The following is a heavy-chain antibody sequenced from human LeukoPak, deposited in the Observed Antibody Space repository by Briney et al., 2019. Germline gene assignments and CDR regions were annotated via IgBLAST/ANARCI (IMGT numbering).Heavy chain of an antibody. Sequence: SVKVSCKASGGTFSSYAISWVRQAPGQGLEWMGGIIPIFGTANYAQKFQGRVTITTNESTSTAYMELSSLRSEDTAVYYCASTKEGYSGYDFLPYWGQGTLVTVSS. D-gene: IGHD5-12*01. V-gene: IGHV1-69*05. CDR2: IIPIFGTA. CDR3: ASTKEGYSGYDFLPY. CDR1: GGTFSSYA. J-gene: IGHJ4*02.